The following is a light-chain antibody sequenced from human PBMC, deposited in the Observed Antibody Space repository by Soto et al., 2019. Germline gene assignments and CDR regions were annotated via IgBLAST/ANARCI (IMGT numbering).Light chain of an antibody. J-gene: IGKJ1*01. CDR3: QQYNSFWT. CDR1: QSISGL. Sequence: IPVTQSPSTLSTSVGDTVTITCRASQSISGLLAWYQQKPGQAPKLLIYKASTLQSGVPSRFSGSGSETEFTLTISSLQPDDFATYYCQQYNSFWTLGQGTRLDIK. CDR2: KAS. V-gene: IGKV1-5*03.